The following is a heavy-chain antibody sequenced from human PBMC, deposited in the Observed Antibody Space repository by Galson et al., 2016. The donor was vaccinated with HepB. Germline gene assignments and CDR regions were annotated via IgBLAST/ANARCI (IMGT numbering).Heavy chain of an antibody. Sequence: SLRLSCAASGFTFSTYWMSWVRQAPGKGLEWVANIKQDGSEKYYVYSVKGRFTISRDNAKNSLYLQMNSLRADDTAVYYCAQYYYDSSGYLEYFQHWGQGTRVTVSS. CDR2: IKQDGSEK. J-gene: IGHJ1*01. V-gene: IGHV3-7*03. D-gene: IGHD3-22*01. CDR1: GFTFSTYW. CDR3: AQYYYDSSGYLEYFQH.